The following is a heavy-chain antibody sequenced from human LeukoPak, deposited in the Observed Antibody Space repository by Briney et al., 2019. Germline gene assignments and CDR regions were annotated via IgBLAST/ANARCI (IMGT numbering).Heavy chain of an antibody. D-gene: IGHD6-13*01. Sequence: GGFLRLSCAVSGFTFSSYWMSWVRQAPGKGLEWVANIKQDGSEKYYVDSVKGRSTISRDNAKNSLYLQMNSLRAEDTAVYYCARGPHTAGGAAGNNWFDPWGQGTLVTVSS. CDR3: ARGPHTAGGAAGNNWFDP. J-gene: IGHJ5*02. CDR2: IKQDGSEK. CDR1: GFTFSSYW. V-gene: IGHV3-7*01.